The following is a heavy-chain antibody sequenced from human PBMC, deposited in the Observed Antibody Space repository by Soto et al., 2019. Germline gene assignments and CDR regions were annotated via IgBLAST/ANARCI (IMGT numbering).Heavy chain of an antibody. CDR2: ISWDGGST. Sequence: EVQLVESGGVVVQPRGSLRLSCAASGFTFDDYTMHWVRQAPGKGREWVSLISWDGGSTYYADSVKGRFTISRDNSKNSLYLQMNSLRTEDTALYYCAKDIVLDAFDIWGQGTMVTVSS. J-gene: IGHJ3*02. V-gene: IGHV3-43*01. CDR1: GFTFDDYT. D-gene: IGHD1-26*01. CDR3: AKDIVLDAFDI.